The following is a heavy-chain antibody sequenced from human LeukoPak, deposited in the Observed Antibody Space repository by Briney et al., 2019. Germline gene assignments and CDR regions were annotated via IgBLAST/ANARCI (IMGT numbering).Heavy chain of an antibody. V-gene: IGHV3-74*01. Sequence: GGSLRLSCVASGFTFSTYGMSWVRQAPGKGLVWVSRINSDGINTSYADSVKGRFTISRDNAKNTLNLQMNSLRAEDTAVYYCARDLGQYYDTSDNWFDPLGPGNPGHRLL. D-gene: IGHD3-22*01. CDR3: ARDLGQYYDTSDNWFDP. J-gene: IGHJ5*02. CDR2: INSDGINT. CDR1: GFTFSTYG.